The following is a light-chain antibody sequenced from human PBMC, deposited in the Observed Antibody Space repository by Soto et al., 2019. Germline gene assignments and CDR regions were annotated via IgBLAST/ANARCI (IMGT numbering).Light chain of an antibody. V-gene: IGKV3-20*01. Sequence: EIVLTQSPDTLSLSPGERATLSCRASQSVSNNWLAWYQQKPGQAPRLLIYGASNRSGGIPDKFSGSGSGTDFTLTINRLEPEDFAIYYCQQYGTSPYTFAQGTKLEI. CDR1: QSVSNNW. CDR2: GAS. J-gene: IGKJ2*01. CDR3: QQYGTSPYT.